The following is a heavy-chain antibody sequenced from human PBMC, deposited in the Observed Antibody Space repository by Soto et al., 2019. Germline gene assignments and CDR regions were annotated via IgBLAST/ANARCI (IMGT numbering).Heavy chain of an antibody. CDR3: ARRHYDSSGYRPFDY. Sequence: SETLSLTCTVSGGSISSSSYYWGWIRQPPGKGLEWIGSIYYSGSTYYNPSLKSRVTISVDTSKNQFSLKLSSVTAADTAVYYCARRHYDSSGYRPFDYWGQGTLVTVSS. CDR2: IYYSGST. J-gene: IGHJ4*02. V-gene: IGHV4-39*01. D-gene: IGHD3-22*01. CDR1: GGSISSSSYY.